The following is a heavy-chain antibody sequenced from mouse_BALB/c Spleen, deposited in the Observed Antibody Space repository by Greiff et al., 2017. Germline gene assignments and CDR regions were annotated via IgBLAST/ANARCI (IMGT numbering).Heavy chain of an antibody. D-gene: IGHD2-4*01. CDR1: GYAFSSYW. Sequence: QVHVKQSGAELVRPGSSVKISCKASGYAFSSYWMNWVKQRPGQGLEWIGQIYPGDGDTNYNGKFKGKATLTADKSSSTAYMQLSSLTSEDSAVYFCARHYDYVFAYWGQGTLVTVSA. V-gene: IGHV1-80*01. J-gene: IGHJ3*01. CDR2: IYPGDGDT. CDR3: ARHYDYVFAY.